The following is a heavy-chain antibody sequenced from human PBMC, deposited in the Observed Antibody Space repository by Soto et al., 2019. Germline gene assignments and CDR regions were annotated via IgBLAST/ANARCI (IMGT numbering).Heavy chain of an antibody. CDR3: ASSYGSGYRAFDY. V-gene: IGHV1-69*02. Sequence: QVQLVQSGAEVKRPGSSVKVSCKASGDTFNFYSINWVRQAPGLGLEWMGRVNPIVRMSNYAQKFQGRVTMPADKSTSTAYMELSSLRSEDTAIYDCASSYGSGYRAFDYWGQGALVTVSS. CDR1: GDTFNFYS. D-gene: IGHD3-10*01. J-gene: IGHJ4*02. CDR2: VNPIVRMS.